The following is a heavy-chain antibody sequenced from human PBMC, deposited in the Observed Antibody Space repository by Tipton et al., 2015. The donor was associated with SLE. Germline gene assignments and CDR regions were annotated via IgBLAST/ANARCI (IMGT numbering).Heavy chain of an antibody. Sequence: TLSLTCTVSGGSISSSSYYWGWIRQPPGKGLEWIGSIYYSGSTYYNPSLKSRVTISVDTSKNQFSLKLSSVTAADTAVYYCARDRLLSYYFDYWGQGTLVTASS. CDR2: IYYSGST. V-gene: IGHV4-39*02. CDR1: GGSISSSSYY. D-gene: IGHD2-21*01. J-gene: IGHJ4*02. CDR3: ARDRLLSYYFDY.